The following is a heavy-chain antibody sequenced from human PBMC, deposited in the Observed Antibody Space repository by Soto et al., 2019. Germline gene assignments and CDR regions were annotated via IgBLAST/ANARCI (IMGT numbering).Heavy chain of an antibody. J-gene: IGHJ6*03. CDR2: IKQDGSEK. Sequence: GGSLRLSCAASGFTFSSYWMSWVRQAPGKGLEWVANIKQDGSEKYYVDSVKGRFTISRDNAKNSLYLQMNSLRAEDTAVYYCARDCISTSCYGDYYYMDVWGKGTTVIVSS. D-gene: IGHD2-2*01. V-gene: IGHV3-7*01. CDR3: ARDCISTSCYGDYYYMDV. CDR1: GFTFSSYW.